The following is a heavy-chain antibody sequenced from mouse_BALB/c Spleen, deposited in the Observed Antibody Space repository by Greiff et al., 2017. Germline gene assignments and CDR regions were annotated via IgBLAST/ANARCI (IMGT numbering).Heavy chain of an antibody. CDR3: TRGPDYCSSYGYAMDY. Sequence: QVQLQQSGAELAKPRASVKMSCKASGYTFTSYWMHWVKQRPGQGLEWIGYINPSTGYTEYNQKFKDKATLTADKSSSTAYMQLSSLTSEDSAVYYCTRGPDYCSSYGYAMDYWGQGTSVTVSA. CDR2: INPSTGYT. D-gene: IGHD1-1*01. V-gene: IGHV1-7*01. J-gene: IGHJ4*01. CDR1: GYTFTSYW.